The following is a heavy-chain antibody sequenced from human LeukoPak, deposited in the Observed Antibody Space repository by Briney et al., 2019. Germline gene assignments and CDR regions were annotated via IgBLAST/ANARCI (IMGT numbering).Heavy chain of an antibody. D-gene: IGHD5-18*01. J-gene: IGHJ6*03. CDR2: IYYSGST. CDR1: GGSISSGDYY. V-gene: IGHV4-30-4*08. Sequence: SQTLSLTCTVSGGSISSGDYYWSWIRQPPGKGLEWIGYIYYSGSTNYNPSLKSRVTISVDTSKNQFSLKLSSVTAADTAVYYCARGNYGYYYYYYYMDVWGKGTTVTVSS. CDR3: ARGNYGYYYYYYYMDV.